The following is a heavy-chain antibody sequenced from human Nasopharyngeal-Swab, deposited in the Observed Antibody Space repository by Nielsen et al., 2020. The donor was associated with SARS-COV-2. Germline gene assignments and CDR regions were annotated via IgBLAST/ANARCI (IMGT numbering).Heavy chain of an antibody. J-gene: IGHJ4*02. CDR2: IWYDGSNK. CDR3: AREQMITFGGVIVTGYFDY. V-gene: IGHV3-33*01. D-gene: IGHD3-16*02. Sequence: WIRQPSGKGLEWVAVIWYDGSNKYYADSVKGRFTISRDNSKNTLYLQMNSLRAEDTAVYYCAREQMITFGGVIVTGYFDYWGQGTLVTVSS.